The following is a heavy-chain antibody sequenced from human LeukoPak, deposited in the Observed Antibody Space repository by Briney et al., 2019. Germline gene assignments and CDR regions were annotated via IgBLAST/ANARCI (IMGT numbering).Heavy chain of an antibody. CDR2: ISAYNGNT. J-gene: IGHJ6*02. CDR1: GYTFTSYG. CDR3: ARVQTAGSEYGMDV. D-gene: IGHD6-13*01. Sequence: ASVKVSCKASGYTFTSYGISWVRQAPGQGLEWMGWISAYNGNTNYAQNLQGRVTMTTDTSTSTAYMELRSLRSDDRAVYYCARVQTAGSEYGMDVWGQGTTVTVSS. V-gene: IGHV1-18*01.